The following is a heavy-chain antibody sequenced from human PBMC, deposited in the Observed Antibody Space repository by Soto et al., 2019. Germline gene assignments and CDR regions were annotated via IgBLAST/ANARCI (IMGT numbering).Heavy chain of an antibody. Sequence: GESLKISCKGSGYSFTSYWISWVRQMPGKGLEWMGRIDPSDSYTNYSPSFQGHVTISADKSISTAYLQWSSLKASDTAMYYRARQNSSRIGWFDPWGQGTLVTVSS. CDR3: ARQNSSRIGWFDP. J-gene: IGHJ5*02. D-gene: IGHD6-13*01. CDR2: IDPSDSYT. V-gene: IGHV5-10-1*01. CDR1: GYSFTSYW.